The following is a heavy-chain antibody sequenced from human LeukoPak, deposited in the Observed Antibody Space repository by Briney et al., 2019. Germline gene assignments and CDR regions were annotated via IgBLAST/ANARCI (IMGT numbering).Heavy chain of an antibody. CDR1: GFTVSNSY. V-gene: IGHV3-53*01. J-gene: IGHJ4*02. CDR2: IYNAGDT. Sequence: GGSLRLSCAASGFTVSNSYMSWVRQAPGKGLEWVSMIYNAGDTYYADSVKGRFDISRDNSRNTLYLQMNSLRAEDTAVYYCSRAGYSGAWGYWGQGSLVTVSS. D-gene: IGHD5-12*01. CDR3: SRAGYSGAWGY.